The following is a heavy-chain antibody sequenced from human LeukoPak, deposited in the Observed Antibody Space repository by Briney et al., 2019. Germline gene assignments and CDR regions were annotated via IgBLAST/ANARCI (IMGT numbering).Heavy chain of an antibody. CDR2: INPNSGGT. CDR1: GYTFTGYY. D-gene: IGHD3-10*01. J-gene: IGHJ6*02. V-gene: IGHV1-2*04. Sequence: ASVKVSCKASGYTFTGYYMHWVRQAPGQGLEWMGWINPNSGGTNYAQKFQGWVTMTRDTSISTAYMELSRLRSDDTAVYYCARDYDYYGSGSYYNFNGMDVWGQGTTVTVSS. CDR3: ARDYDYYGSGSYYNFNGMDV.